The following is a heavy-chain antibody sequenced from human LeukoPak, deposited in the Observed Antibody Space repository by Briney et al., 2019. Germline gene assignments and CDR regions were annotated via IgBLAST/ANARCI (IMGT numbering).Heavy chain of an antibody. D-gene: IGHD3-22*01. Sequence: PSETLSLTCTVSGGSISSSSYYWGWIRQPPGKGLEWIGSIYYSGSTYYNPSLKSRVTISVDTSKNQFSLKLSSVTAADTAVYYCASPSMIVVPLYYMDVWGKGTTVTVSS. CDR1: GGSISSSSYY. CDR3: ASPSMIVVPLYYMDV. CDR2: IYYSGST. V-gene: IGHV4-39*07. J-gene: IGHJ6*03.